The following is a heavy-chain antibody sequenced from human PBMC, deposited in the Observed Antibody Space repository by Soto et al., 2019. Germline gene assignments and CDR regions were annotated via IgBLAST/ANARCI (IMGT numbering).Heavy chain of an antibody. CDR2: ISAHTGNT. V-gene: IGHV1-18*01. Sequence: QVHLVQSGAEVKKPGASVKVSCKTSGYTFISYGITWVRQAPGQGLEWIGWISAHTGNTNYTQKFQGRLTMTTDTSTSTXXXXXXXLRSDDTAVYYCARDLFDWGQGTLVTVSS. D-gene: IGHD3-10*02. CDR1: GYTFISYG. J-gene: IGHJ4*02. CDR3: ARDLFD.